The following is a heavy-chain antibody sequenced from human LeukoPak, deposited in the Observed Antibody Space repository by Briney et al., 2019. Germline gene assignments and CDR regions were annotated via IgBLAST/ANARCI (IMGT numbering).Heavy chain of an antibody. J-gene: IGHJ6*02. V-gene: IGHV1-18*01. CDR3: ARGPYCSSTSCYDPPGWYYGMDV. D-gene: IGHD2-2*01. CDR1: GGTFSSYA. Sequence: WASVKVSCKASGGTFSSYAISWVRQAPGQGLEWMGWISAYNGNTNYAQKLQGRVTMTTDTSTSTAYMELRSLRSDDTAVYYCARGPYCSSTSCYDPPGWYYGMDVWGQGTTVTVSS. CDR2: ISAYNGNT.